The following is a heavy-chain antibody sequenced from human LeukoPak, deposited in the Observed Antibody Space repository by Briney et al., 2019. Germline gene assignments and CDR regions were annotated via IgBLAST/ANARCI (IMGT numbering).Heavy chain of an antibody. D-gene: IGHD6-6*01. V-gene: IGHV4-34*01. J-gene: IGHJ4*02. CDR1: GGSFSGYY. CDR3: ARDVILGGSSSEYFDY. Sequence: PSETLSLTCAVYGGSFSGYYWSWIRQPPGKGLEWIGEINHSGSTNYNPSLKSRVTISVDTSKNQFSLKLSSVTAADTAVYYCARDVILGGSSSEYFDYWGQGTLVTVSS. CDR2: INHSGST.